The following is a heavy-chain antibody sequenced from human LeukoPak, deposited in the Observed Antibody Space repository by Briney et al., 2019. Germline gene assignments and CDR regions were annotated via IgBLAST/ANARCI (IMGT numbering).Heavy chain of an antibody. Sequence: ASVKVSCKASGYTFTGYYMHWVRQAPGRGLEWMGWINPNSAGTNYAQKFQGRVTMTRDTSISTVFMELYSLRSDDTAVYYCASFLFGGYSSSSEGILDYWGQGTLVTVSS. CDR2: INPNSAGT. V-gene: IGHV1-2*02. CDR3: ASFLFGGYSSSSEGILDY. CDR1: GYTFTGYY. D-gene: IGHD6-6*01. J-gene: IGHJ4*02.